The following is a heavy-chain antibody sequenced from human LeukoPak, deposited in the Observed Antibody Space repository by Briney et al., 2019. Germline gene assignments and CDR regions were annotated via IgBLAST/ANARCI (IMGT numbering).Heavy chain of an antibody. D-gene: IGHD3-9*01. J-gene: IGHJ2*01. CDR1: GGSISSGSYY. CDR2: IYTNGST. V-gene: IGHV4-61*02. Sequence: PSETLSLTCTVSGGSISSGSYYWSWIRQPAGKGLEWIVRIYTNGSTNYNPSLKSRVTISVDTSKNQFSLKLSSVTAADTAVYYCAREDYDIFTGPNIAVPVNWYFDLWGRGTLVTVSS. CDR3: AREDYDIFTGPNIAVPVNWYFDL.